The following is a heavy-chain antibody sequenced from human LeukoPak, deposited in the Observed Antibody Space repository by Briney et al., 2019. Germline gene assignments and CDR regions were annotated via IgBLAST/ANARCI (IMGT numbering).Heavy chain of an antibody. CDR2: IHYSGST. CDR3: ARRAINSVMFDY. D-gene: IGHD3-16*01. CDR1: GGSISSGGYY. Sequence: PSETLSLTCTVSGGSISSGGYYWSWIRQHPGKGLEWIGYIHYSGSTNYNPSLRSRVTISVDTSKNQFSLKLSSATAADTAVYFCARRAINSVMFDYWGQGTLVTVSS. J-gene: IGHJ4*02. V-gene: IGHV4-61*08.